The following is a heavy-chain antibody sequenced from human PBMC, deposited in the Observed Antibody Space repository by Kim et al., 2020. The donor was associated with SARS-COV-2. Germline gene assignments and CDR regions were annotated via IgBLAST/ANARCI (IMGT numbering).Heavy chain of an antibody. CDR3: ARDRSFEGYSSGWSDY. CDR1: GFTFSSYG. CDR2: IWYDGSNK. D-gene: IGHD6-19*01. V-gene: IGHV3-33*01. Sequence: GGSLRLSCAASGFTFSSYGMHWVRQAPGKGLEWVAVIWYDGSNKYYADSVKGRFTISRDNSKNTLYLQMNSLRAEDTAVYYCARDRSFEGYSSGWSDYWGQGTLVTVSS. J-gene: IGHJ4*02.